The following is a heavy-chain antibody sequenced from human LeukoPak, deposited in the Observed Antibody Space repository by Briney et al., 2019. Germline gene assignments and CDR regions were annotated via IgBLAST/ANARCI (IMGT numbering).Heavy chain of an antibody. D-gene: IGHD2-2*01. V-gene: IGHV1-69*04. J-gene: IGHJ3*02. CDR3: ARDLPGTDDAFDI. CDR1: GGTFSTYA. CDR2: IIPIRGTV. Sequence: GASVKVSCKASGGTFSTYALSWVRQAPGQGLEWMGRIIPIRGTVNHAQRFQGRVTITADKSTGTAYVELSSLRSDDTAEYYCARDLPGTDDAFDIWGQGTLVTVSS.